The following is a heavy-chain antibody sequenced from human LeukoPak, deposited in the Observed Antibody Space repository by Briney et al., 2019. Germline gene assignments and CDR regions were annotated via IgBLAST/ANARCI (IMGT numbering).Heavy chain of an antibody. J-gene: IGHJ4*02. Sequence: GGSLRLSCAASGFTFSSYAMPWVRQAPGKGLEWVAVISYDGSNKYYADSVKGRFTISRDNSKNTLYLQMNSLRAGDTAVYYCARLVSYGSIEDYWGQGTLVTVSS. V-gene: IGHV3-30-3*01. D-gene: IGHD2-2*03. CDR3: ARLVSYGSIEDY. CDR2: ISYDGSNK. CDR1: GFTFSSYA.